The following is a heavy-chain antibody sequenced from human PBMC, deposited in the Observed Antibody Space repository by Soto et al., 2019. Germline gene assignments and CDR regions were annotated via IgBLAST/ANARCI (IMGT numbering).Heavy chain of an antibody. V-gene: IGHV1-18*01. J-gene: IGHJ4*02. CDR1: VYTFTSFG. Sequence: QVQLVQSGAEVKKPGASVKVSCKASVYTFTSFGISWGRQAPGQGREWMGWISTYNDNTKYAQRLQGRVTMTTDTSTGTAYMELRSLRSDDTAVYYCARGDGYNSFDHWGQGTLVTVSS. CDR2: ISTYNDNT. D-gene: IGHD5-12*01. CDR3: ARGDGYNSFDH.